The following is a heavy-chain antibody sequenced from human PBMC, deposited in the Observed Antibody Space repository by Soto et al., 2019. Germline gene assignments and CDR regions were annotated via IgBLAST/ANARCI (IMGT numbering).Heavy chain of an antibody. J-gene: IGHJ6*02. V-gene: IGHV3-23*01. CDR3: AKSQWELTYGYYYGMDV. Sequence: GGSLRLSCAASGFTFSSYAMSWVRQAPGKGLEWVSAISGSGGSTYYADSVKGRFTISRDNSKNTLYLQMNSLRAEDTAVYYCAKSQWELTYGYYYGMDVWGQGTTVTVSS. CDR1: GFTFSSYA. CDR2: ISGSGGST. D-gene: IGHD1-26*01.